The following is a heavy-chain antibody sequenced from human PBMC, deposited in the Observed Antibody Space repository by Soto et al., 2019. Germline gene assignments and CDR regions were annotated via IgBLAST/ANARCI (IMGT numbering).Heavy chain of an antibody. V-gene: IGHV1-69*12. CDR2: IIPIFGTA. J-gene: IGHJ6*02. CDR1: GGTFSSYA. D-gene: IGHD6-13*01. Sequence: QVQLVQSGAEVKKPGSSVKVSCKASGGTFSSYAISWVRQAPGQGLEWMGGIIPIFGTANYAQKFQGRVTINADESTSTAYMELSRLRSEATAVYYCARRTRLEGIAAAATPKIYCYYGMDVWGQGTTVTVSS. CDR3: ARRTRLEGIAAAATPKIYCYYGMDV.